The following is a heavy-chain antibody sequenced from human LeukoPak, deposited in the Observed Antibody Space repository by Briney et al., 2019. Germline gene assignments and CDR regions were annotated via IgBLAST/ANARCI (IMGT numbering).Heavy chain of an antibody. J-gene: IGHJ4*02. Sequence: PSETLSLTCTASGGSISSSSYYWGWIRQPPGKGLEWIGSIYYSGSTYYNPSLKSRVTISVDTSKNQFSLKLSSVTAADTAVYYCATTVRVVVTYFDYWGQGTLVTVSS. CDR3: ATTVRVVVTYFDY. V-gene: IGHV4-39*01. D-gene: IGHD2-15*01. CDR1: GGSISSSSYY. CDR2: IYYSGST.